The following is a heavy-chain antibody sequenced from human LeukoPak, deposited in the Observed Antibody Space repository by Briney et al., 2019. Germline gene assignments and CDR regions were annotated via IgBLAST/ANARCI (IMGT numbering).Heavy chain of an antibody. Sequence: SETLSLTCTVSGGSISSFYWSWIRQAAGKGLEWIGHIYTSGSTNYNPSLKSRVTMSVDMSKNQFSLKLRSVTAADTAVYYCARAELYCSGGSCYSRWFDPWGQGTLVTVSS. CDR3: ARAELYCSGGSCYSRWFDP. D-gene: IGHD2-15*01. J-gene: IGHJ5*02. CDR2: IYTSGST. CDR1: GGSISSFY. V-gene: IGHV4-4*07.